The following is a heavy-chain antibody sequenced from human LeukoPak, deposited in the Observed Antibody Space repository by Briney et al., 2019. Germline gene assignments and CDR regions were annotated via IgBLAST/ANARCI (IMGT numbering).Heavy chain of an antibody. CDR3: AKLGGQEVYNYYVGV. CDR1: GFTFSSYS. CDR2: IIDSGDIT. J-gene: IGHJ6*03. V-gene: IGHV3-23*01. Sequence: GGSLRLSCAASGFTFSSYSMNWVRQAPGKGLEGVSGIIDSGDITYYANSVKGRFTISRDNSKNTLYLQMNSLRAEDTAVYYCAKLGGQEVYNYYVGVWGKGTTVAVSS. D-gene: IGHD3-16*01.